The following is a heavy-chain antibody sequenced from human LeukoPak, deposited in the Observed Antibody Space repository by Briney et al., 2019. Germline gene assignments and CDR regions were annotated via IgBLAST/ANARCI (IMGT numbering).Heavy chain of an antibody. CDR1: GFTFGDYA. D-gene: IGHD3-9*01. V-gene: IGHV3-49*04. J-gene: IGHJ6*02. CDR2: IRSKAYGGTT. CDR3: TRGDHLYDILTGYYSSGMDV. Sequence: GRSLRLSCTASGFTFGDYAMSWVRQAPGKGLEWVGFIRSKAYGGTTAYAASVKGRFTISRDDSKSIAYLQMNSLKTEDTAVYYCTRGDHLYDILTGYYSSGMDVWGQGTTVTVSS.